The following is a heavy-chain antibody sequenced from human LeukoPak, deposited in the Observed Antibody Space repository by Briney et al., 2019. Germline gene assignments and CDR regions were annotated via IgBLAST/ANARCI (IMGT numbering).Heavy chain of an antibody. CDR3: ARVNSGSYWGVDY. CDR2: ISYDGSNK. CDR1: GFTFSSYG. Sequence: GRSLRLSCAASGFTFSSYGMHWVRQAPGKGLEWVAVISYDGSNKYYADSVKGRFTISRDNSKNTLYLQMNSLRAEDTAVYYCARVNSGSYWGVDYWGEGTLVTVSS. J-gene: IGHJ4*02. D-gene: IGHD1-26*01. V-gene: IGHV3-30*03.